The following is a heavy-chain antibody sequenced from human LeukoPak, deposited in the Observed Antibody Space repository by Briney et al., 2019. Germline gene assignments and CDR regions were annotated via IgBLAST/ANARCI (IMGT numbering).Heavy chain of an antibody. D-gene: IGHD4/OR15-4a*01. CDR2: INHSGST. V-gene: IGHV4-34*01. J-gene: IGHJ4*02. CDR3: ARGGLANDY. Sequence: SETLSLTCAVYGGSFSGYYWSWIRQPPGKGLEWIGEINHSGSTNYNPSLKSRVTISVDTSKNQFSLRLSSVTAADTAVYYCARGGLANDYWGQGTLVTVSS. CDR1: GGSFSGYY.